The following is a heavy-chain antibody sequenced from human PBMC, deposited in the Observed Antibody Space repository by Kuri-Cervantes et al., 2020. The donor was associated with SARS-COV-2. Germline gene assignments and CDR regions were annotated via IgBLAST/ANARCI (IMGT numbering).Heavy chain of an antibody. Sequence: LRLSCTVSGGSISSGDYSWSWIRQPPGKGLEWIGEINHSGRANYNPSLKSRVTISVDTSKNQFSLKLSSVTAADTAVYYCARQGANLDYWGQGTLVTVSS. CDR1: GGSISSGDYS. CDR2: INHSGRA. CDR3: ARQGANLDY. D-gene: IGHD5-12*01. J-gene: IGHJ4*02. V-gene: IGHV4-30-4*08.